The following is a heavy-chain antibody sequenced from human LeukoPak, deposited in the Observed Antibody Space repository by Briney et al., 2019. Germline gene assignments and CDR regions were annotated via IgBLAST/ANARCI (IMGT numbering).Heavy chain of an antibody. Sequence: GGSLRLSCAASGFTFNNYAMSLVRQAPGKGLEGVANIKQDGSEKYYVDSVKGRFTISRDNAKNSLYLQMNSLRAEDTAVYYCARDPPRGYYFDYWGQGTLVTVSS. CDR3: ARDPPRGYYFDY. CDR1: GFTFNNYA. J-gene: IGHJ4*02. CDR2: IKQDGSEK. D-gene: IGHD2-15*01. V-gene: IGHV3-7*01.